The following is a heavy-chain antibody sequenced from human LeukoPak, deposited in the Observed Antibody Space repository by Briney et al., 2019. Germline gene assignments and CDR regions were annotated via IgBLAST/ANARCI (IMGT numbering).Heavy chain of an antibody. V-gene: IGHV3-21*04. D-gene: IGHD2-2*02. CDR2: ISSSSGYT. Sequence: GGSLRLSCAASGFTFSSYSMNWVRQAPGKGLEWVSSISSSSGYTYYADSVKGRFTISRDNAKNSLYLQMNSLRAEDTAVYYCAALDTRSYWGQGTLVTVSS. CDR3: AALDTRSY. CDR1: GFTFSSYS. J-gene: IGHJ4*02.